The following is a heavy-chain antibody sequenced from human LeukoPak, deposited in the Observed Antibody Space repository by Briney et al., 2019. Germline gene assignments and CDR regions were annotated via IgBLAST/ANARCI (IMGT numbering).Heavy chain of an antibody. D-gene: IGHD2-2*01. Sequence: SQTLSLTCTVSAGSISSGDYYWSWILQPPVNGLEWIGYIYYSGSTYYNPSLKSRATISVDRSKNQFSLKLSSVTAADTAVYYCARSIVVVPAAIDYWGQGTLVTVSS. CDR2: IYYSGST. CDR1: AGSISSGDYY. CDR3: ARSIVVVPAAIDY. J-gene: IGHJ4*02. V-gene: IGHV4-30-4*01.